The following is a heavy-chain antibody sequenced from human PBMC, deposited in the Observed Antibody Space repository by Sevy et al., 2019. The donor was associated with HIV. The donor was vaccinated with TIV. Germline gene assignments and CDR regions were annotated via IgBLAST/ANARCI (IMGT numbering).Heavy chain of an antibody. V-gene: IGHV1-69*13. CDR1: GGTFSSYG. CDR2: IIPILGTV. Sequence: ASVKVSCKASGGTFSSYGISWVRQAPGQGLEWMGGIIPILGTVNYAQKFQGRVTITADESTKTADMELISLGSDDTGVYYCARGGGNGWYYFDYWGQETLVTVSS. J-gene: IGHJ4*02. CDR3: ARGGGNGWYYFDY. D-gene: IGHD6-19*01.